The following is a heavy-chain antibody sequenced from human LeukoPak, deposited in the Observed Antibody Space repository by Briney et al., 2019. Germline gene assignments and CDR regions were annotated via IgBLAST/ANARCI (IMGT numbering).Heavy chain of an antibody. CDR1: GFTFSSYS. CDR3: ARDAGYSYTIYYFDY. Sequence: GGSLRLSCAASGFTFSSYSMNWVRQAPGKGLEWVSSISSSSSYIYYADSVKGRFTISRDNAKNSLYLQMNSLRAEDTAVYYCARDAGYSYTIYYFDYWGQGTLVTVSS. V-gene: IGHV3-21*01. J-gene: IGHJ4*02. CDR2: ISSSSSYI. D-gene: IGHD5-18*01.